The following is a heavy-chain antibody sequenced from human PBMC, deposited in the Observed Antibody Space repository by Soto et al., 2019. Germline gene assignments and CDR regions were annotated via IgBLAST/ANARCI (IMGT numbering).Heavy chain of an antibody. CDR3: ARGGVGSGWYIDY. J-gene: IGHJ4*02. CDR1: GFTFSSFA. V-gene: IGHV3-23*01. Sequence: GGSLRLSCAASGFTFSSFAMNWVRQAPGKGLEWVSGVSGSGSSTNYADSVKGRFTISRDNAKNSLYLQMNSLRAEDTAVYYCARGGVGSGWYIDYWGQGTLVTVSS. CDR2: VSGSGSST. D-gene: IGHD6-19*01.